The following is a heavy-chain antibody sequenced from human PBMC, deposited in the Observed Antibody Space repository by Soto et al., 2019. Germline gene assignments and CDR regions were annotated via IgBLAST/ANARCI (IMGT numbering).Heavy chain of an antibody. CDR3: AWAYSSSWYGGYYYSGMDV. Sequence: GQALKLSGKGSGYSFSSYCGSSVHQMTGKVLEWMGRIDPSDSYTNYSPSFQGHVTISADKSISTAYLQWSSLKASDTAMYYCAWAYSSSWYGGYYYSGMDVWGQGTPVTGSS. V-gene: IGHV5-10-1*01. D-gene: IGHD6-13*01. CDR2: IDPSDSYT. J-gene: IGHJ6*02. CDR1: GYSFSSYC.